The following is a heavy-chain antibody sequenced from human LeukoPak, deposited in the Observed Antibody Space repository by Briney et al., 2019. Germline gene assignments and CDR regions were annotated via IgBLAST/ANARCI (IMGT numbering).Heavy chain of an antibody. CDR3: AKDRGRYSGYDYADY. V-gene: IGHV3-23*01. CDR1: GFTFSSYA. D-gene: IGHD5-12*01. J-gene: IGHJ4*02. Sequence: PGGSLRLSCAASGFTFSSYAMSGVRQAPGKGLEWVSAISGSGGSTYYADSVKGRFTISRDNSKNTLYLQMNSLRAEDTAVYYCAKDRGRYSGYDYADYWGQGTLVTVSS. CDR2: ISGSGGST.